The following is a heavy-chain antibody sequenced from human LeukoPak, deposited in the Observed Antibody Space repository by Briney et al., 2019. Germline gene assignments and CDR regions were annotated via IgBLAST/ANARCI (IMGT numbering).Heavy chain of an antibody. J-gene: IGHJ4*02. D-gene: IGHD6-13*01. CDR3: AKERLAQYSSSWYGLWDY. Sequence: GRSLRLSCAGSGYTFSSYGMHWVRQAPGKGLEWVAVISYDGSNKYYADSVKGRFTISRDNSKNTLYLQMNSLRAEDTAVYYCAKERLAQYSSSWYGLWDYWGQGTLVTVSS. CDR1: GYTFSSYG. CDR2: ISYDGSNK. V-gene: IGHV3-30*18.